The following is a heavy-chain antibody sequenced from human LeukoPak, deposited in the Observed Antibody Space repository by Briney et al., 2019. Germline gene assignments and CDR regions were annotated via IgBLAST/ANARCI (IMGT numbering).Heavy chain of an antibody. Sequence: GGSLRLSCVASGFTFSDHYMDWVRQAPGKGLEWVGRIRNKANSYTTEYAASAKGRFTISRDDSKKSLYLQMNSLKTEDTAVYYCARVVLTAIDYWGQGTLVTVSS. D-gene: IGHD2-21*02. CDR2: IRNKANSYTT. CDR3: ARVVLTAIDY. CDR1: GFTFSDHY. J-gene: IGHJ4*02. V-gene: IGHV3-72*01.